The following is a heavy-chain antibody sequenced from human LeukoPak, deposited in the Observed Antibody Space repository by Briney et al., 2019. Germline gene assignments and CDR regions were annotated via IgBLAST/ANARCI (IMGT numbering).Heavy chain of an antibody. CDR2: IWYDGSNK. J-gene: IGHJ4*02. CDR3: VRERQYGSGSFHTFDY. D-gene: IGHD3-10*01. CDR1: GFTFSSYG. V-gene: IGHV3-33*01. Sequence: GGSLRLSCAASGFTFSSYGMHWVRQAPGKGLEWVAVIWYDGSNKYYADSVKGRFTISRDNAKNSLYLQMSSLSAEDTAVYYCVRERQYGSGSFHTFDYWGQGTLVTVSS.